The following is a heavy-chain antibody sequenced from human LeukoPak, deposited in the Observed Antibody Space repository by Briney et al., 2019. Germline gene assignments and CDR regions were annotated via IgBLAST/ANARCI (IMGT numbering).Heavy chain of an antibody. D-gene: IGHD2-15*01. CDR2: IYYSGST. CDR1: GGSISSSSYY. V-gene: IGHV4-39*01. CDR3: ATYHGGRGGSGH. J-gene: IGHJ4*02. Sequence: PSETLSLTCTVSGGSISSSSYYWGWIRQPPGKGLEWIGSIYYSGSTYYNPSLKSRVTISVDTSKNQLSLRLSSVTAADTAVYFCATYHGGRGGSGHWGQGILVTVSS.